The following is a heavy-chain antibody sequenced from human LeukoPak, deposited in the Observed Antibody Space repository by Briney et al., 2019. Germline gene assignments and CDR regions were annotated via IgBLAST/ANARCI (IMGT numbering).Heavy chain of an antibody. V-gene: IGHV3-48*02. J-gene: IGHJ4*02. Sequence: GGSLRLSCAASGFSFSRFGMNWVRQAPGKGLEWISHISSTSGAVYYADSVKGRFTISRDNAKNSLYLQKSSLRNEDTAIYYCAQKGGTDHWGQGTLVTVSS. CDR2: ISSTSGAV. CDR3: AQKGGTDH. CDR1: GFSFSRFG. D-gene: IGHD2-15*01.